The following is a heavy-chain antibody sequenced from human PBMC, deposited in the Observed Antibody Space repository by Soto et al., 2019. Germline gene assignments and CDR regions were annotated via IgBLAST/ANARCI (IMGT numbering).Heavy chain of an antibody. Sequence: QVQLQESGPRLVKPSETLSLTCSVYDSSMSPYYWTWFRQAPGKGLEWIGHLLYRGTATYNPALKGLVTISLDTSKKQFSLKLSSVIAADTAVYYCAREKDLILGGYAFGYWGPGTLVTVSS. V-gene: IGHV4-59*01. D-gene: IGHD1-26*01. J-gene: IGHJ3*01. CDR1: DSSMSPYY. CDR3: AREKDLILGGYAFGY. CDR2: LLYRGTA.